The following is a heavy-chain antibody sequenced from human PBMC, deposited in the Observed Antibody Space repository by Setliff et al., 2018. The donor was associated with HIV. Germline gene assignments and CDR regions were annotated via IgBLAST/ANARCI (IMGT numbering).Heavy chain of an antibody. CDR3: AREDYYDSMTTNYYYYGMDV. Sequence: SETLSLTCTVSGGSISSGSYYWSWIRQPAGKGLEWIGHIYTSGSTNYNPSLKSRITISVDTSKNQFSLKLSSVTAADTAVYYCAREDYYDSMTTNYYYYGMDVWGQGTTVTVSS. V-gene: IGHV4-61*09. J-gene: IGHJ6*02. CDR2: IYTSGST. D-gene: IGHD3-22*01. CDR1: GGSISSGSYY.